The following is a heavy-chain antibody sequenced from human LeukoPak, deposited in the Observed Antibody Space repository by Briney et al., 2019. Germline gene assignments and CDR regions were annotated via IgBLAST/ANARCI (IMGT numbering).Heavy chain of an antibody. CDR2: IYYSGST. Sequence: SETLSLTCPVSGGSISSSSYYWGWIRQPPGKGLEWIGSIYYSGSTYYNPSLKSRVTISVDTSKNKFSLKLSSVTAADTAVYYCAREGSSWSFDYWGQGTLVTVSS. V-gene: IGHV4-39*07. CDR3: AREGSSWSFDY. J-gene: IGHJ4*02. D-gene: IGHD6-13*01. CDR1: GGSISSSSYY.